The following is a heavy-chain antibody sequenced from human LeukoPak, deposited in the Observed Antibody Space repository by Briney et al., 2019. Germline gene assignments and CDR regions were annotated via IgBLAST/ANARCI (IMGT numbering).Heavy chain of an antibody. CDR2: ISSSSSYI. CDR3: ARVADTAMDNPFDY. Sequence: GGSLRLSCAASGFTFSSYAMSWVRQAPGKGLEWVSAISSSSSYIYYADSVKGRFTISRDNAKNSLYLQMNSLRAEDTAVYYCARVADTAMDNPFDYWGQGTLVTVSS. J-gene: IGHJ4*02. V-gene: IGHV3-21*01. D-gene: IGHD5-18*01. CDR1: GFTFSSYA.